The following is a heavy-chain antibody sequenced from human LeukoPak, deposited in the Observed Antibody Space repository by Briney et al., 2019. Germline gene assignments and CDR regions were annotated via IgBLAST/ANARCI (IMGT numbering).Heavy chain of an antibody. CDR3: AKASVGIAIIVGILAD. V-gene: IGHV3-30*02. D-gene: IGHD2/OR15-2a*01. CDR2: IRYDGSNK. Sequence: GGSLRLSXAASGFTFSSYGMHWVRQAPGKGLEGVAFIRYDGSNKYYADSVKGRFTISRDNPKNTLYVHMNSRSAEDTAVDECAKASVGIAIIVGILADWGQGTLVTVSS. CDR1: GFTFSSYG. J-gene: IGHJ4*02.